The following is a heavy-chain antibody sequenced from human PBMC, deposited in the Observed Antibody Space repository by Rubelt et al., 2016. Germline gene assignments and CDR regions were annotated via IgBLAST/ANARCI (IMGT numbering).Heavy chain of an antibody. CDR1: GFTFSSYA. CDR3: AREKDIVVVVALNY. V-gene: IGHV3-23*01. D-gene: IGHD2-15*01. J-gene: IGHJ4*02. Sequence: RLSCAASGFTFSSYAMSWVRQAPGKGLEWVSAISGSGGSTYYADSVKGRFTISRDNSKNTLYLQMNSLRAEDTAVYYCAREKDIVVVVALNYWGQGTLVTVSS. CDR2: ISGSGGST.